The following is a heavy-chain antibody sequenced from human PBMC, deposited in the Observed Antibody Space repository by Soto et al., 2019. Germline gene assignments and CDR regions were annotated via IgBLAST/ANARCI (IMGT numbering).Heavy chain of an antibody. J-gene: IGHJ5*02. CDR1: GGSISSYY. Sequence: SETLSLTCTVSGGSISSYYWSWIRQPPGKGLEWIGYIYYSGSTNYNPSLKSRVTISVDTSKNQFSLKLSSVTAADTAVYYCARAXVVVPAAMIGGKNWFDPWGQGTLVTVSS. CDR2: IYYSGST. CDR3: ARAXVVVPAAMIGGKNWFDP. V-gene: IGHV4-59*01. D-gene: IGHD2-2*01.